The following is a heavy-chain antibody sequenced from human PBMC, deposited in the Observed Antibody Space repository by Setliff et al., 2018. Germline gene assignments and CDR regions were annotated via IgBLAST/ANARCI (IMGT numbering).Heavy chain of an antibody. CDR1: GYTFTGYY. CDR2: INTNTGNP. D-gene: IGHD6-6*01. J-gene: IGHJ2*01. V-gene: IGHV7-4-1*02. Sequence: ASVKVSCKASGYTFTGYYMHWVRQAPGQGLEWMGWINTNTGNPTYAQGFTGRFVFSLDTSVNTAYLQISSLKAEDTAVYYCARPYSSSARWYFDLWGRGTLVTVSS. CDR3: ARPYSSSARWYFDL.